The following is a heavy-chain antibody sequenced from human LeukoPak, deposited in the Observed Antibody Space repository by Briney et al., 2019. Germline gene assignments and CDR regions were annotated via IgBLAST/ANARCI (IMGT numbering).Heavy chain of an antibody. V-gene: IGHV4-4*07. Sequence: SETLSLTCTVSGGSISSYYWSWIRQPAGKGLEWIGRIYTSGSTNYNPSLKSRVTMSVDTSKNQFSLKLSSVTAADTAVYYCAREAFDWYYYYYYYMDVWGKGTTVTVSS. CDR3: AREAFDWYYYYYYYMDV. CDR1: GGSISSYY. J-gene: IGHJ6*03. D-gene: IGHD3-9*01. CDR2: IYTSGST.